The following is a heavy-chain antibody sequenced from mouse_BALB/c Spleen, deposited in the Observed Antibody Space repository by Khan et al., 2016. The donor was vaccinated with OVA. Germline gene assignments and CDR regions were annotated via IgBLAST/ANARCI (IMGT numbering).Heavy chain of an antibody. CDR3: ARAYYRYDGYYAMDY. Sequence: VQLQESGPGLVAPSQSLSITCTVSGFSLSRYNIHWVRQPPGKGLEWLGMIWGGGGTDYNSTLKSRLIISKDNSKSQVFLKMNSLETDDTAMYYCARAYYRYDGYYAMDYWGQGTSVTVSS. D-gene: IGHD2-14*01. CDR1: GFSLSRYN. CDR2: IWGGGGT. J-gene: IGHJ4*01. V-gene: IGHV2-6-4*01.